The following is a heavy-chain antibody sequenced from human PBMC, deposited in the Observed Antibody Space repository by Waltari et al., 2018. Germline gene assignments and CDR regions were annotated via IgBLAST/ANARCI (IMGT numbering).Heavy chain of an antibody. Sequence: EVRLVESGGGLVRPGGSLRLSCATSGFIFSVRTMAWVRQAPGKGLEWVSSISRRSHYIYYAEAVRGRFTISRDNARNSVYLQMDSLRVGDTALYYCVSDLRESRYMNFYDQWGLGTLVTVSS. CDR2: ISRRSHYI. D-gene: IGHD3-9*01. CDR1: GFIFSVRT. CDR3: VSDLRESRYMNFYDQ. V-gene: IGHV3-21*02. J-gene: IGHJ4*02.